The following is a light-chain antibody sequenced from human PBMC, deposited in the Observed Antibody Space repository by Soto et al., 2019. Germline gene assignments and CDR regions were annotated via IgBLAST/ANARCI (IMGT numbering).Light chain of an antibody. CDR2: SNN. V-gene: IGLV1-44*01. CDR3: AAWDDSLNVL. J-gene: IGLJ1*01. CDR1: SSNIGSNT. Sequence: QSVLTQPPSASGTPGQRVTISCSGSSSNIGSNTVNWYQQLPGTAPKLLIYSNNQRPSGVPDRFSGSKSGTSASLAISGLQSEDDADYYCAAWDDSLNVLFGTGTKVTVL.